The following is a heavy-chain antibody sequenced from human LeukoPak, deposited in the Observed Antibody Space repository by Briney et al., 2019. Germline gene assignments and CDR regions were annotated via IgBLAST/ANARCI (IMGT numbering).Heavy chain of an antibody. D-gene: IGHD1-26*01. CDR2: IYYSGST. Sequence: SETLSLTCTVSGGFISSSSYYWGWIRQPPGKGLEWIGSIYYSGSTYYNPSLKSRVTISVDTSKNQFSLKLSSVTAADTAVYYCARVWGGSYRLDPWGQGTLVTVSS. V-gene: IGHV4-39*07. CDR1: GGFISSSSYY. CDR3: ARVWGGSYRLDP. J-gene: IGHJ5*02.